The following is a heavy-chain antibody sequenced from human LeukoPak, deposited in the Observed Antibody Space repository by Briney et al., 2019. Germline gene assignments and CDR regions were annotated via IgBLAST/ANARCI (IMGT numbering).Heavy chain of an antibody. CDR3: AKEGDYYDSSGYSEGHFDY. CDR1: GFTFSSYG. Sequence: GGSLRLSCAASGFTFSSYGMHWVRQAPGKGLEWVAFIRYDGSNKYYADSVKGRFTICRDNSKNTLYLQMNSLRPEDTAVYYCAKEGDYYDSSGYSEGHFDYWGQGTLVTVSS. CDR2: IRYDGSNK. V-gene: IGHV3-30*02. J-gene: IGHJ4*02. D-gene: IGHD3-22*01.